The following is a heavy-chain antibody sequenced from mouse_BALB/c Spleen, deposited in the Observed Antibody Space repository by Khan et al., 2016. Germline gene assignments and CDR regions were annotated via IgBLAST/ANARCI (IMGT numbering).Heavy chain of an antibody. CDR1: GYSITSYW. CDR2: IYPGNSYT. Sequence: VQLKESGTVLARPGTSVNMSCKASGYSITSYWRQCVKMRTGQGLERSGSIYPGNSYTTYNQNFRSRAKVTAVTSAITGYLELSSLTNDDTAVNDCMVSYSCPFWVLGTLVTFSA. CDR3: MVSYSCPF. V-gene: IGHV1-5*01. D-gene: IGHD2-10*01. J-gene: IGHJ3*01.